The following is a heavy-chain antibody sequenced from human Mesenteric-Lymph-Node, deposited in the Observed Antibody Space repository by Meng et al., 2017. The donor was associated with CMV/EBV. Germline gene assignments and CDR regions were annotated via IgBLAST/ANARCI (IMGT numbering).Heavy chain of an antibody. CDR2: ISYDGSNK. CDR3: ARDHYSNYGYYYYGMDV. J-gene: IGHJ6*02. V-gene: IGHV3-30-3*01. CDR1: GFTFSSYA. D-gene: IGHD4-11*01. Sequence: GESLKISCAASGFTFSSYAMHWVRQAPGKGLEWVAVISYDGSNKYYADSVKGRFTISRDNSKNTLYLQMNSLRAEDTAVYYCARDHYSNYGYYYYGMDVWGQGTTVTVSS.